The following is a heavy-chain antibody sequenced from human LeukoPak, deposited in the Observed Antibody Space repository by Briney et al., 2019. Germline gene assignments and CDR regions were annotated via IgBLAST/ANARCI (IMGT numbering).Heavy chain of an antibody. CDR1: GYTFTSYG. D-gene: IGHD4-17*01. V-gene: IGHV1-69*13. CDR2: IIPIFGTA. J-gene: IGHJ4*02. CDR3: ARSILSTVSPDY. Sequence: AASVKVSCKASGYTFTSYGISWVRQAPGQGLEWMGGIIPIFGTANYAQKFQGRVTITADESTSTAYMELSSLRSEDTAVYYCARSILSTVSPDYWGQGTLVTVSS.